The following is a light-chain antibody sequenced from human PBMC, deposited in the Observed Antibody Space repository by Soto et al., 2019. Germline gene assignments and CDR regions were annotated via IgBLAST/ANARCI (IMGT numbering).Light chain of an antibody. Sequence: EIGFTQSPSTLSLSQGERATLSCRASQIVSSTYLAWFQQKPGQAPRLLIYGASTRATGIPDRFSGSGSGTDFTLTISGLEPEDFALYYCQQYGVTPPNTFGGGTKVDIK. J-gene: IGKJ4*01. CDR1: QIVSSTY. CDR3: QQYGVTPPNT. V-gene: IGKV3-20*01. CDR2: GAS.